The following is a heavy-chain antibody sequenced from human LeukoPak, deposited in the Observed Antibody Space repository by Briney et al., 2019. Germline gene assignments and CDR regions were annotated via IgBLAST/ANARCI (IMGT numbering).Heavy chain of an antibody. CDR1: GGSFSGYY. CDR3: ARIGHEDYYFDY. Sequence: SETLSLTCAVHGGSFSGYYWSWIRQPPGEGLEWIGEINHSGSTNYNPSLKSRVTISVDASKNQFSLKLSSVTAADTAVYYCARIGHEDYYFDYWGQGTLVTVSS. CDR2: INHSGST. V-gene: IGHV4-34*01. J-gene: IGHJ4*02.